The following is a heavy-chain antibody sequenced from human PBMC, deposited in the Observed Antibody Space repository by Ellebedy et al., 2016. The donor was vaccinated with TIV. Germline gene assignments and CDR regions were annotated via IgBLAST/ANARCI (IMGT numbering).Heavy chain of an antibody. CDR1: GFTFSGFT. D-gene: IGHD6-19*01. CDR2: IRGKANNYAT. V-gene: IGHV3-73*01. Sequence: GESLKISCAASGFTFSGFTVHWVRQASGGGLEWLGRIRGKANNYATVYAASVKGRFTISRDDSENAAYLQMNSLKTEDTAIYYCTESAGTSSGGFDPWGQGTLVTVSS. CDR3: TESAGTSSGGFDP. J-gene: IGHJ5*02.